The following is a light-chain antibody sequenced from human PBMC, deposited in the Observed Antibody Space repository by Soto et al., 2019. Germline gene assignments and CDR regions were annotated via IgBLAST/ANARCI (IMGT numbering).Light chain of an antibody. CDR3: LQDQSYWT. J-gene: IGKJ1*01. V-gene: IGKV1-5*03. CDR1: QSISRQ. Sequence: DIQMTQAPSTLSASVGDRVSITCRASQSISRQLAWYQQKPGKAPNLLIYQAPNLETGVPSRFTGSGSGTEFTLTISSLQPDDLAPYYCLQDQSYWTFGQGTKGEVK. CDR2: QAP.